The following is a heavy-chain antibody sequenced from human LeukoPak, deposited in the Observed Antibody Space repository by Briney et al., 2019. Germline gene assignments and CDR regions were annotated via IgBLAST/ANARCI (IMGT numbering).Heavy chain of an antibody. J-gene: IGHJ4*02. CDR1: GYSFTIYW. CDR2: IYPGGYDT. D-gene: IGHD3-22*01. Sequence: GESLKISCKGSGYSFTIYWIGWVRQMPGKGLEWMESIYPGGYDTRYSASFQGQVTISADKSISTAYLQWSSLKASDTAMYYCARLGSDSSGYYYKYFDYWGQGTMVTVSS. V-gene: IGHV5-51*01. CDR3: ARLGSDSSGYYYKYFDY.